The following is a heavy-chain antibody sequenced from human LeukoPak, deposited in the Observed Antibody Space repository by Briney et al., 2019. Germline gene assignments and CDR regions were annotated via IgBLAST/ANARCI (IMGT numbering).Heavy chain of an antibody. V-gene: IGHV3-74*01. J-gene: IGHJ4*02. Sequence: GGSLRLSCAASGFTFSSYWMHWVRQAPGKWLVWVSRINSDGSSTSYADSVKGRFTISRDNAKDTLYLQMNSLRAEDTAVYYCAKDQTFRGSGHYTYFDYWGQGALVTVSS. CDR3: AKDQTFRGSGHYTYFDY. CDR1: GFTFSSYW. D-gene: IGHD2-15*01. CDR2: INSDGSST.